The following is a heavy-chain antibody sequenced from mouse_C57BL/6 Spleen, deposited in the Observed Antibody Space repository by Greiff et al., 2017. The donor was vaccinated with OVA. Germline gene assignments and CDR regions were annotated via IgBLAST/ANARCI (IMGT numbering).Heavy chain of an antibody. Sequence: VQLVESGGGLVKPGGSLKLSCAASGFTFSDYGMHWVRQAPEKGLEWVAYISSGSSTIYYADTVKGRFTISRDNAKNTLFLQMTSLRSEDTAMYYCARTYYSNCFDYWGQGTTLTVSS. CDR2: ISSGSSTI. CDR3: ARTYYSNCFDY. CDR1: GFTFSDYG. D-gene: IGHD2-5*01. V-gene: IGHV5-17*01. J-gene: IGHJ2*01.